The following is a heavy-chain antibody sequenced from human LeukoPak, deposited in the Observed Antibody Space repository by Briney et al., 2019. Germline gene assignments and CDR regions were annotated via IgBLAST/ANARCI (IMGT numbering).Heavy chain of an antibody. Sequence: GGSLRLSCAASGFTFSSYAMSWVRHAPGKGLEWVSAISGSGGSTYYADSVKGRFTISRDNSKNTLYLQMNSLRAEDTAVYYCAVEGWDYDILTGYHARPFDYWGQGTLVTVSS. CDR1: GFTFSSYA. D-gene: IGHD3-9*01. J-gene: IGHJ4*02. CDR3: AVEGWDYDILTGYHARPFDY. V-gene: IGHV3-23*01. CDR2: ISGSGGST.